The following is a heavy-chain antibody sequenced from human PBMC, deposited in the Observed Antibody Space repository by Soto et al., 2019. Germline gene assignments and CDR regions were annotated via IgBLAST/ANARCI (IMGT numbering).Heavy chain of an antibody. Sequence: EVQLVESGGGLVQPGGSLKLSCAASGFTFSGSAMHWVRQASGKGLEWVGRIRSKANSYATAYAASVKGRFTISRDDSKNTAYLQMNSLKTEDTAVYYCTRPFYDILTGYYSGDYYYYYMDVWGKGTTVTVSS. J-gene: IGHJ6*03. CDR3: TRPFYDILTGYYSGDYYYYYMDV. D-gene: IGHD3-9*01. V-gene: IGHV3-73*01. CDR2: IRSKANSYAT. CDR1: GFTFSGSA.